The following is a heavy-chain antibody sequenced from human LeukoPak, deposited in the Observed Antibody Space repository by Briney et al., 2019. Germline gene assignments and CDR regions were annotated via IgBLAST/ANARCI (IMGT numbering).Heavy chain of an antibody. V-gene: IGHV4-59*01. CDR2: IYYSGST. D-gene: IGHD6-13*01. CDR3: AKDSPRDSSSWYYFDY. CDR1: GGSISSYY. J-gene: IGHJ4*02. Sequence: SETLFLTCTVSGGSISSYYWSWIRQPPGKGLEWIGYIYYSGSTNYNPSLKSRVTISVDTSKNQFSLKLSSVTAADTAVYYCAKDSPRDSSSWYYFDYWGQGTLVTVSS.